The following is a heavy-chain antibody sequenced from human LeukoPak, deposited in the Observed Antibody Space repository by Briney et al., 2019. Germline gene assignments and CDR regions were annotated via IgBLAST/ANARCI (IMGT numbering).Heavy chain of an antibody. V-gene: IGHV4-59*01. Sequence: PPGTLSLTCAVSGGSISSYFRSWVRQPPGKGLEWIAYIYYSGVTSYNPSLKSRVAKSVDTSKSQFSLKLSSVNTADTAVYYCARGDSGYDFWSGYWGAFDIWGQGTMVTVSS. CDR1: GGSISSYF. CDR2: IYYSGVT. D-gene: IGHD3-3*01. J-gene: IGHJ3*02. CDR3: ARGDSGYDFWSGYWGAFDI.